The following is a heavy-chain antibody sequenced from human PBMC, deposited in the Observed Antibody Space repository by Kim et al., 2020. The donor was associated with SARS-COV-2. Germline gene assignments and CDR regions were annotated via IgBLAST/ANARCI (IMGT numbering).Heavy chain of an antibody. CDR3: AKDPGVIPYHYFDF. D-gene: IGHD3-10*01. CDR2: ISGPAGST. J-gene: IGHJ4*02. Sequence: GGSLRLSCVASGFTFGSYAMSWVRQAPGKGLECVAAISGPAGSTYYADSVKGRFNISRDNSKNTLYLQMNSLRAEDTAVYYCAKDPGVIPYHYFDFWGQGTLVTVSS. V-gene: IGHV3-23*01. CDR1: GFTFGSYA.